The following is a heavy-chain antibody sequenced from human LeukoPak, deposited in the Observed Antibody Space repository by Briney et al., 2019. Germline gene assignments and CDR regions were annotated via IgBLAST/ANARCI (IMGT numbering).Heavy chain of an antibody. J-gene: IGHJ3*02. D-gene: IGHD3-22*01. CDR1: GGSISSSSYY. V-gene: IGHV4-39*07. Sequence: SETLSLTCTVSGGSISSSSYYWGWIRQPPGKGLEWIGSIYYSGSTYYNPSLKSRVTISVDTSKNQFSLKLSSVTAADTAVYYCARDGDFYYSSGYKNDAFDIWGQGKMVTVSS. CDR2: IYYSGST. CDR3: ARDGDFYYSSGYKNDAFDI.